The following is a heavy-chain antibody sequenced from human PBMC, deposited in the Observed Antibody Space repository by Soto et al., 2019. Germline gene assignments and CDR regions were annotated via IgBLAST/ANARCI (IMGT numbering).Heavy chain of an antibody. CDR3: ARDRLGSLDY. CDR1: GFTFSSYE. CDR2: ISSSGSTI. D-gene: IGHD2-15*01. V-gene: IGHV3-48*03. J-gene: IGHJ4*02. Sequence: GGSLRLSCAASGFTFSSYEMNWVRQAPGKGLEWVSYISSSGSTIYYADSVKGRFTISRDNAKNSLYLQMSSLRAEDTAVYYCARDRLGSLDYWGQGTLVTVSS.